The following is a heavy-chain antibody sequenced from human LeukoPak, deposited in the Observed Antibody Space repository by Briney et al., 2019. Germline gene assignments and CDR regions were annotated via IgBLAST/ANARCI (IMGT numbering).Heavy chain of an antibody. D-gene: IGHD1-14*01. CDR3: ARGRTDLDH. V-gene: IGHV3-11*01. Sequence: GGSLRLSCVTSGFTFGDYYMSWMRQAPGKGREWVSYIASDATSIYYADSVRGRFTISRDNAQNSLYLQMNSLSADDTAVYYCARGRTDLDHWGQGTLVTVSS. CDR2: IASDATSI. CDR1: GFTFGDYY. J-gene: IGHJ4*02.